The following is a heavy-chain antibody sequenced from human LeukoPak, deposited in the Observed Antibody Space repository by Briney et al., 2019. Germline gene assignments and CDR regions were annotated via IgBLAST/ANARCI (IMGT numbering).Heavy chain of an antibody. CDR3: TTGNWGSFSY. CDR2: IESKTDGGTT. D-gene: IGHD7-27*01. V-gene: IGHV3-15*04. Sequence: GGSLRLSCAASGFTFSNAWMNWVRQAPGKGLEWVGRIESKTDGGTTDYAAPVKGRFTISRDDSRHTLYLQVNSLKTEDTAVYYCTTGNWGSFSYWGQGTLVTVSS. CDR1: GFTFSNAW. J-gene: IGHJ4*02.